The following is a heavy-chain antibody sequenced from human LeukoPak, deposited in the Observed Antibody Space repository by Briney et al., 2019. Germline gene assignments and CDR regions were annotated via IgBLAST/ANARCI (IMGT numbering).Heavy chain of an antibody. Sequence: SGGSLRLSCAASGFTFSSYDKHWVRQATGKGLEWVSAIGTAGDTYYPGSVKGRFTISRENAKNSLYLQMNSLRAGDTAVYYCARGPRRSRYFDLWGRGTLVTVSS. CDR3: ARGPRRSRYFDL. J-gene: IGHJ2*01. V-gene: IGHV3-13*01. CDR2: IGTAGDT. CDR1: GFTFSSYD.